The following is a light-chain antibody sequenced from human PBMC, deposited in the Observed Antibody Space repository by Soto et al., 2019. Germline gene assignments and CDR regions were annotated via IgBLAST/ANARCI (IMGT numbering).Light chain of an antibody. Sequence: QSALTQPPSVSGAPGQRVTISCTGSSSNIGTPYDVRWYQQLPGTAPKLLIYGNSNRPSGVPDRFSGSKSGTSASLAITGLQAEDEADYYCQSYDSSLSGYVIFGGGTKLTVL. CDR2: GNS. CDR3: QSYDSSLSGYVI. V-gene: IGLV1-40*01. J-gene: IGLJ2*01. CDR1: SSNIGTPYD.